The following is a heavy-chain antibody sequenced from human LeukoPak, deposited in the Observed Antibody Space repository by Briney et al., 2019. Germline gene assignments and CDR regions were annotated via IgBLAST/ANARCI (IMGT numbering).Heavy chain of an antibody. CDR3: AKNRDSSDYPRDFDY. CDR1: RFTSSSYG. J-gene: IGHJ4*02. Sequence: PGGSLRLSCAATRFTSSSYGMHWVRQTPGKGLEWVAFIRHDGSYQQYVDSVKGRFTVSRDNSKDTVYLQMNSLRTEDTAVYYCAKNRDSSDYPRDFDYWGQGTLVTASS. CDR2: IRHDGSYQ. V-gene: IGHV3-30*02. D-gene: IGHD3-22*01.